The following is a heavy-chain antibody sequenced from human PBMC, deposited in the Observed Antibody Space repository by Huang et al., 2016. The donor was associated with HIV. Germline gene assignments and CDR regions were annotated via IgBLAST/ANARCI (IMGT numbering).Heavy chain of an antibody. D-gene: IGHD6-19*01. CDR2: IYTSGST. V-gene: IGHV4-4*07. CDR3: ARDRGAVAWWYFDL. J-gene: IGHJ2*01. Sequence: QVQLQESGPGLVKPSETLSLTCTVSGGSISSYYWSWIRQPAGKGLEWIGRIYTSGSTNYTPSRKSRVTMSVDTAKNQFSLKLSSVTAADTAVYYCARDRGAVAWWYFDLWGRGTLFTVSS. CDR1: GGSISSYY.